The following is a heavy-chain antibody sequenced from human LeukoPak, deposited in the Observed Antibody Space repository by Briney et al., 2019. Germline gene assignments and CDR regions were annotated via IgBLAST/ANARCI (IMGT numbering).Heavy chain of an antibody. CDR1: GFTFSSYA. Sequence: GRSLRLSCAASGFTFSSYAMHWVRQAPGKGLEWVAVISYDGSNKYYADSVKGRFTISRDNSKNTLYLQMNSLRAGDTAVYYCARANMVRGVINYWGQGTLVTVSS. CDR3: ARANMVRGVINY. V-gene: IGHV3-30*04. D-gene: IGHD3-10*01. CDR2: ISYDGSNK. J-gene: IGHJ4*02.